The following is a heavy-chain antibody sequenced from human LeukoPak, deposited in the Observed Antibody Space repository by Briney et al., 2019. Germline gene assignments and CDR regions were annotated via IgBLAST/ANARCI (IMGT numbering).Heavy chain of an antibody. J-gene: IGHJ5*02. D-gene: IGHD2-15*01. CDR3: ARCRGSGGSCYSGPGCFDP. CDR1: GGSISNYY. Sequence: PSETLSLTCTVSGGSISNYYWSWIRQPPGKGLEWIGYISTSGSTNYNPSLKSRVTISVDTSKNQFSLRLSSVSAADTAVYFCARCRGSGGSCYSGPGCFDPWGQGTLVTVSS. V-gene: IGHV4-4*09. CDR2: ISTSGST.